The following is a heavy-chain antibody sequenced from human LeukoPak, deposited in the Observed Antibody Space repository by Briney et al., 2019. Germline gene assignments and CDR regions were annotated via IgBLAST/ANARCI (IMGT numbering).Heavy chain of an antibody. J-gene: IGHJ3*02. CDR1: GYTFTRYG. V-gene: IGHV1-18*01. CDR3: ARRGRIVMVTAIPKDDAFDI. Sequence: ASVKVSCXASGYTFTRYGISWVRQAPGQGLEWMGWINTYNGNTNYAQKFQDRVTMSTDTSTSTAYMELRSLRSDDTAVYYCARRGRIVMVTAIPKDDAFDIWGQGTMVTVSS. D-gene: IGHD2-21*02. CDR2: INTYNGNT.